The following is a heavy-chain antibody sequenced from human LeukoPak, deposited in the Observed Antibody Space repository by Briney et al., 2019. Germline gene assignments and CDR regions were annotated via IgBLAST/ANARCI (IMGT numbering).Heavy chain of an antibody. D-gene: IGHD2-21*02. J-gene: IGHJ4*02. V-gene: IGHV3-30*18. CDR1: GFTFSSYG. CDR3: AKGEFGVVTANFDY. CDR2: ISYDGSNK. Sequence: GGSLRLSCAASGFTFSSYGMHWVRQAPGKGLEWVAVISYDGSNKYYADSVKGRFTISRDNSKNTLYLQMNSLRAEDTAVYYCAKGEFGVVTANFDYWGQGTLVIVSS.